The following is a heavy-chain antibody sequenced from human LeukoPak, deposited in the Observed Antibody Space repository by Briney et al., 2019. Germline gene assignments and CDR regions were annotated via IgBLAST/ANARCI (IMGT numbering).Heavy chain of an antibody. CDR3: ARSPGYSYGELDY. J-gene: IGHJ4*02. CDR1: GGTIDTYT. Sequence: SETLSLTCTVSGGTIDTYTWSWIRQPPGKGLEWIGYIDYAGNTNYNPSLKSRVSMSVDTSKNQFSLNLSSVTAADTAVYYCARSPGYSYGELDYWGQGTLVTVSS. CDR2: IDYAGNT. D-gene: IGHD5-18*01. V-gene: IGHV4-59*01.